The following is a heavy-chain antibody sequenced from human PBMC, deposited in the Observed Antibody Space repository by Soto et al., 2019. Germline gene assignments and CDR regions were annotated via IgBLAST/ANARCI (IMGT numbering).Heavy chain of an antibody. V-gene: IGHV1-24*01. J-gene: IGHJ4*02. D-gene: IGHD5-18*01. CDR2: FDPEDGET. CDR3: ATNDRIQLWLPLDY. Sequence: ASVKVSCKVSGYTLTELSMHWVRQAPGKGLEWMGGFDPEDGETIYAQKFQGRVTMTEDTSTDTAYMELSSLRSEDTAVYYCATNDRIQLWLPLDYWGQGTLVTVSS. CDR1: GYTLTELS.